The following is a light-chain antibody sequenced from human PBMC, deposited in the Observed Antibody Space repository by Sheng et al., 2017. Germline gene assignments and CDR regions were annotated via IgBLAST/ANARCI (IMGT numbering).Light chain of an antibody. CDR1: QNVRSTY. V-gene: IGKV3-20*01. CDR2: GAS. CDR3: QQYDTSSRT. Sequence: EVVLTQSPGTVSLSPGERVILSCRASQNVRSTYFAWYQQKPGQSPRLLIYGASTRATGVPDRFXGSGSGTDFTLTIRRLEPEDFAVYFCQQYDTSSRTFGQGTKVEMK. J-gene: IGKJ1*01.